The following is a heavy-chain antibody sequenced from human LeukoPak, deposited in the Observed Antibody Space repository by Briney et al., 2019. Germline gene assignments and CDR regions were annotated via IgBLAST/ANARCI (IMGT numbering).Heavy chain of an antibody. V-gene: IGHV3-23*01. Sequence: GGSLRVFCAASGFTFSIYAMSWVRQAPGKGLEWVSAISGSGGTAYYADSVKGRFTISRDNSKNTLYPQMNSLRAEDTAVYYCAKKGYYHGSGYYMYYFDHWGQGTLVTVSS. CDR3: AKKGYYHGSGYYMYYFDH. J-gene: IGHJ4*02. CDR2: ISGSGGTA. CDR1: GFTFSIYA. D-gene: IGHD3-22*01.